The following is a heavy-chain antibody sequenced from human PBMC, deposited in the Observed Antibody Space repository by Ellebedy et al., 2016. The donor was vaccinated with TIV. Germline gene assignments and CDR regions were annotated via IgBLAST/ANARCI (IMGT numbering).Heavy chain of an antibody. CDR2: IKQDGSEK. CDR3: ARDADNVLFWFGEFDI. V-gene: IGHV3-7*01. D-gene: IGHD3-10*01. Sequence: GESLKISCAASGFTFSTYWMSWVRQAPGKGLEWVANIKQDGSEKRYVDSVKGRFTISRDNAKNSLFLQMNSLRAEDTAVYYCARDADNVLFWFGEFDIWGQGTPVTVSS. J-gene: IGHJ4*02. CDR1: GFTFSTYW.